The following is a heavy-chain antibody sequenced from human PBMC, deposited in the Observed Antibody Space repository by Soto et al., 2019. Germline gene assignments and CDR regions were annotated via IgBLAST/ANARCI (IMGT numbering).Heavy chain of an antibody. V-gene: IGHV3-23*01. CDR3: AKDLPHTITIFGVAQDY. J-gene: IGHJ4*02. CDR2: IGGGNDDT. Sequence: PGGSLRLSCAASGFTFSIYAMSWVRQAPGKGLEWVSGIGGGNDDTYYADSVKGRFTISRDNSKSTLSLQMNGLRAEDTAVYYCAKDLPHTITIFGVAQDYWGQGTLVTVSS. CDR1: GFTFSIYA. D-gene: IGHD3-3*01.